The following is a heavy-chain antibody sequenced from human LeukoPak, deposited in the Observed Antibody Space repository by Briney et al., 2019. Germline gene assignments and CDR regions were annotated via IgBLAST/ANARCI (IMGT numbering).Heavy chain of an antibody. D-gene: IGHD6-13*01. CDR1: GGSISSYY. CDR3: ARLQAEGAFDI. J-gene: IGHJ3*02. Sequence: SETLSLTCTVSGGSISSYYWSWIRQPPGKGLEWIGYIYYSGSTNYNPSLKSRVTISVDTSKNQFSLKLSSVTAADTAVYYCARLQAEGAFDIWGQGTMVTVSS. CDR2: IYYSGST. V-gene: IGHV4-59*08.